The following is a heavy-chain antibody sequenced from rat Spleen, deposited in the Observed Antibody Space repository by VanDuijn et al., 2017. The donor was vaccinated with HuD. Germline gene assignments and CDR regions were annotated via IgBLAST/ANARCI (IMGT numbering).Heavy chain of an antibody. J-gene: IGHJ2*01. V-gene: IGHV5-31*01. CDR3: ARGGYWYFDY. Sequence: EVQLVESGGGLLQPGRSRKLSCVASGFPFINYWMTWIRQVPGKGLEWVASITNASVRTYYPDSVKGRFTISRDTAQNTLYLQMNSLRSEDTATYYCARGGYWYFDYWGQGVMVTVSS. CDR1: GFPFINYW. D-gene: IGHD4-2*01. CDR2: ITNASVRT.